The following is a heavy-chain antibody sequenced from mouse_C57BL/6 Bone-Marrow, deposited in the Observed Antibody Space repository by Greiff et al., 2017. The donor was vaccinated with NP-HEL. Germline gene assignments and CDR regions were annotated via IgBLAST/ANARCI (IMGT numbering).Heavy chain of an antibody. J-gene: IGHJ4*01. CDR2: INPSSGYT. CDR3: ARDTTVVAPNAMDY. D-gene: IGHD1-1*01. CDR1: GYTFTSYT. Sequence: VQLQQSGAELARPGASVKMSCKASGYTFTSYTMHWVKQRPGQGLEWIGYINPSSGYTKSNQKFKDKATLTADKSSSTAYMQLSSLTSEDSAVYYCARDTTVVAPNAMDYWGQGTSVTVSS. V-gene: IGHV1-4*01.